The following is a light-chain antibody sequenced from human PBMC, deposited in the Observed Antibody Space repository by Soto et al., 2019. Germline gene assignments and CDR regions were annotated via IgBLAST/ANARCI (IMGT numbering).Light chain of an antibody. V-gene: IGKV3-20*01. CDR3: KQYGSSPWT. CDR1: QSVRTY. J-gene: IGKJ1*01. Sequence: EFVLTQSPGTLSLSPGERATLSCRASQSVRTYLAWYQVKPGQAPRLLIYGASSRATGIQDRFSGSGSGTDFTLTISRLEPEDFAVYYCKQYGSSPWTFGQGTKVDIK. CDR2: GAS.